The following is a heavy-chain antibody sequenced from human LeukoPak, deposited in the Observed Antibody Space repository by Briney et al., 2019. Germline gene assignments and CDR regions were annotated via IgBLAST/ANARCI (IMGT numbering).Heavy chain of an antibody. Sequence: SETLSLTCIVSGGTIRSYCWSWIRQPPGKRLEWIANIYYSGSTSYNPSLKSRVTISVDTSKNQFSLKLSSVTAADTAIYYCATKGTGTYSPFDSWGQGTLVTVSS. CDR3: ATKGTGTYSPFDS. J-gene: IGHJ4*02. CDR1: GGTIRSYC. CDR2: IYYSGST. V-gene: IGHV4-59*01. D-gene: IGHD1-26*01.